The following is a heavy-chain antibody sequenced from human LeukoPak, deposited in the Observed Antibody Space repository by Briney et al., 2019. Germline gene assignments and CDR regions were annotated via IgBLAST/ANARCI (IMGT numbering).Heavy chain of an antibody. D-gene: IGHD3-3*01. CDR1: GYTFTSYG. CDR2: ISAFNGNT. V-gene: IGHV1-18*01. Sequence: ASVKVSCKASGYTFTSYGISRVRQAPGQGLEWMGWISAFNGNTNYAQKLQGRVTMTTDTSTSTAYMELRSLRSDDTAVYYCARAGDFWSSYYPNWFDPWGQGTLVTVSS. J-gene: IGHJ5*02. CDR3: ARAGDFWSSYYPNWFDP.